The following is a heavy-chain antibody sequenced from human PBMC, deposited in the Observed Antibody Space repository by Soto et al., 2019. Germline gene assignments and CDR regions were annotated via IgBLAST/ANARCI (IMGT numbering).Heavy chain of an antibody. CDR2: INAGNGNT. CDR1: GYTFTSYA. V-gene: IGHV1-3*01. J-gene: IGHJ5*02. Sequence: ASVKVSCKASGYTFTSYAMHWVRQAPGQRLEWMGWINAGNGNTKYSQKFQGRVTITRDTSASTAYMELSSLRSEDTAVYYCARDTGHCTNGVCYRGYNWFDHWGQGTLVTVSS. CDR3: ARDTGHCTNGVCYRGYNWFDH. D-gene: IGHD2-8*01.